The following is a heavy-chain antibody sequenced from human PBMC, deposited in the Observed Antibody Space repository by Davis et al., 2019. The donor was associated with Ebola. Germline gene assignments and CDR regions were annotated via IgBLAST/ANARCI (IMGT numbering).Heavy chain of an antibody. J-gene: IGHJ4*02. CDR3: ARDLVAAAGRPYYFDY. CDR2: ISSNGGST. V-gene: IGHV3-64*01. Sequence: GGSLRLSCAASGFTFSSYAMHWVRQAPGKGLEYVSAISSNGGSTYYANSVKGRFTISRDNSKNTLYLQMNSLRAEDTAVYYCARDLVAAAGRPYYFDYWGQGTLVTVSS. D-gene: IGHD6-13*01. CDR1: GFTFSSYA.